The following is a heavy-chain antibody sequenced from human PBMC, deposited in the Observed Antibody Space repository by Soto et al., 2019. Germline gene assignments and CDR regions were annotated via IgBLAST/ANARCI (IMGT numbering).Heavy chain of an antibody. J-gene: IGHJ4*02. CDR3: ARGATANIY. CDR1: GFTFSSYA. V-gene: IGHV3-30-3*01. CDR2: ISYDGSNK. D-gene: IGHD2-21*02. Sequence: ESGGGVVQPGRSLRLSCAASGFTFSSYAMHWVRQAPGKGLEWVAVISYDGSNKYYADSVKGRFTISRDNSKNTLYLQMNSLRAEDTAVYYCARGATANIYWGQGTLVTVSS.